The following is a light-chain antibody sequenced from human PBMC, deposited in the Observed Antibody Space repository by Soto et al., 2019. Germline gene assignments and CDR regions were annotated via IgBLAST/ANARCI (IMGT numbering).Light chain of an antibody. CDR3: QQRTNWLT. CDR2: DAS. J-gene: IGKJ3*01. Sequence: EIVLTQSPATLSLSPGERATLSCRASQNVSTYLAWYQQKPGQAPRLLIYDASNRATGIPARFSGSGSGTDFTLTISSLEPEDFAVYYCQQRTNWLTFGPGTKVAI. V-gene: IGKV3-11*01. CDR1: QNVSTY.